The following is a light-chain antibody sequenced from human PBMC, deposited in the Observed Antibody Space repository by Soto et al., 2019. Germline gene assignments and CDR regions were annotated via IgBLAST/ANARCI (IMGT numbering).Light chain of an antibody. CDR2: GAS. CDR1: QNIRSD. CDR3: QQYYGWPPLYT. Sequence: EIVMTQSPATLSVSPGERVTLSCRASQNIRSDLGWFQRKPGRPPRLLIWGASNRATGIAPRFIGSGSGTEFTLTISSLQSEDFAVYYCQQYYGWPPLYTFGQGTKLEI. V-gene: IGKV3-15*01. J-gene: IGKJ2*01.